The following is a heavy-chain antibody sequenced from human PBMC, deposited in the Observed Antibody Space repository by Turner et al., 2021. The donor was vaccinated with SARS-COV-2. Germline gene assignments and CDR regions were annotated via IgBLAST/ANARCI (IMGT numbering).Heavy chain of an antibody. Sequence: QVQLHQWGAGLLKPAETLSLTCAVYGGSFSGYYWSWIRQPPGKGLGWVGEINHSCYPYYNPPLKSRVTISLDPSTHQFSLMLSSVTAADTAVYYCASVTVAFGAAPFDYWGQGTLVTVSS. J-gene: IGHJ4*02. CDR2: INHSCYP. V-gene: IGHV4-34*01. CDR1: GGSFSGYY. CDR3: ASVTVAFGAAPFDY. D-gene: IGHD2-15*01.